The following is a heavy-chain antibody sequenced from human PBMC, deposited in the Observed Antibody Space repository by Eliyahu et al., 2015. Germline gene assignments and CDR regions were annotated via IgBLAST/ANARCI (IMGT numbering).Heavy chain of an antibody. CDR2: INPSSGST. D-gene: IGHD4-23*01. CDR1: GYTFXSYY. Sequence: QVQLVQSGAEVKKPGASXKVSCKAXGYTFXSYYIXXLRQAPGQGLEWMGIINPSSGSTNYAQKFQGRVTMTRDTSTTTVYMELSSLRSEDTAVYYCARARPGYGGSFDYWGQGTLVTVST. V-gene: IGHV1-46*01. J-gene: IGHJ4*02. CDR3: ARARPGYGGSFDY.